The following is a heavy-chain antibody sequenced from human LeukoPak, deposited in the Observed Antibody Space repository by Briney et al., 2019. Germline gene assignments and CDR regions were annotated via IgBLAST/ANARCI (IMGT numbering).Heavy chain of an antibody. CDR1: GYSLSSGYY. Sequence: SETLSLTCAGSGYSLSSGYYWDWVRQPPGKGLEWIGSIYHSGSTYYNPSLKSPVPISVAPSPNQSSLKLSSVTAADTDAYYCATLPNCSGGSCPSYVFDYWGQGTLVTVSS. CDR2: IYHSGST. J-gene: IGHJ4*02. V-gene: IGHV4-38-2*01. D-gene: IGHD2-15*01. CDR3: ATLPNCSGGSCPSYVFDY.